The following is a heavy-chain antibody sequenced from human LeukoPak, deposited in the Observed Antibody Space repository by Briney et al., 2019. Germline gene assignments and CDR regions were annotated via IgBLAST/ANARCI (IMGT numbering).Heavy chain of an antibody. CDR1: GGSFSGYY. D-gene: IGHD3-10*01. CDR3: ARGGLLWSGEFTNWFDP. Sequence: SETLSLTCAVYGGSFSGYYWSWIRQPPGKGLEWIGEINHSGSTNYNPSLKSRVTISVDTSKNQFSLKLSSVTAADTAVYYCARGGLLWSGEFTNWFDPWGQGTLVTVSS. V-gene: IGHV4-34*01. J-gene: IGHJ5*02. CDR2: INHSGST.